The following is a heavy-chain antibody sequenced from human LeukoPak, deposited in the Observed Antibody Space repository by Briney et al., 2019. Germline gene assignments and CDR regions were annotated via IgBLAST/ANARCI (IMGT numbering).Heavy chain of an antibody. CDR3: ARAYYDILTGYYNGNYYYGMDV. Sequence: GASVKVSCKASGYTFTGYYMHWVRQAPGQGLEWMGWVNPNSGGTNYAQKFQGWVTMTRDTSISTAYMELSRLRSDDTAVYYCARAYYDILTGYYNGNYYYGMDVWGQGTTVTVSS. CDR2: VNPNSGGT. V-gene: IGHV1-2*04. J-gene: IGHJ6*02. D-gene: IGHD3-9*01. CDR1: GYTFTGYY.